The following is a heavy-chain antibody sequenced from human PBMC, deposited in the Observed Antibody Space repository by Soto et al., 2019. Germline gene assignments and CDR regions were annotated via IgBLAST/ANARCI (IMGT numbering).Heavy chain of an antibody. V-gene: IGHV6-1*01. J-gene: IGHJ6*03. CDR1: GDSVSSNSAA. Sequence: QVQLQQSGPGLVKPSQTLSLNCDISGDSVSSNSAAWNWIRQTPSRGLEWLGRTYYRSNWYINFQVSVKSPITVNPETSNKQLSLDLFSVTPEDTAVYYCARGSLDIVTGNYYRDVWGKWTPVTIS. CDR2: TYYRSNWYI. D-gene: IGHD3-16*02. CDR3: ARGSLDIVTGNYYRDV.